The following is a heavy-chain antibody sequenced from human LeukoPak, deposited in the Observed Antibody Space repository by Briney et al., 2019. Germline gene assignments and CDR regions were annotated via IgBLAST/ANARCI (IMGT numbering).Heavy chain of an antibody. J-gene: IGHJ4*02. V-gene: IGHV1-46*01. D-gene: IGHD5-18*01. CDR2: INPSGGST. CDR1: GYTFTGYY. Sequence: GASVKVSCKASGYTFTGYYMHWVRQAPGQGLEWMGIINPSGGSTSYAQKFQGRVTMTRDMSTSTVYMELSSLRSEDTAVYYCARDYRRGYSYGGEKGYFDYWGQGTLVTVSS. CDR3: ARDYRRGYSYGGEKGYFDY.